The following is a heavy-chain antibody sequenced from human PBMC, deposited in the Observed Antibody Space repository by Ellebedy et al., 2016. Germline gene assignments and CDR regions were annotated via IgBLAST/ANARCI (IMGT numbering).Heavy chain of an antibody. CDR2: ISYDGSNK. D-gene: IGHD3-10*01. J-gene: IGHJ6*02. CDR3: AKGGRVRGVMGQYGMDV. V-gene: IGHV3-30*18. Sequence: GESLRISXAASGFTFSTYAMSWVRQAPGKGLEWVAVISYDGSNKYYADSVKGRFTISRDNSKNTLYLQMNSLRAEDTAVYYCAKGGRVRGVMGQYGMDVWGQGTTVTVSS. CDR1: GFTFSTYA.